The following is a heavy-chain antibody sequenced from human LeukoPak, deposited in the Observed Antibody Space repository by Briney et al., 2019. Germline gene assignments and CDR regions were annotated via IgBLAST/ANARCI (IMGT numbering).Heavy chain of an antibody. CDR3: ASGPSDLGSSSQY. Sequence: ASVKVSCKASGYTFTRYYMHWVRQAPGQGLEWLGWINPNTGGTNYAQKFQGRVTMTSDTSISTASMELSSLRSDDTAVYYCASGPSDLGSSSQYWGQGTLVTVSS. CDR1: GYTFTRYY. CDR2: INPNTGGT. J-gene: IGHJ4*02. V-gene: IGHV1-2*02. D-gene: IGHD6-6*01.